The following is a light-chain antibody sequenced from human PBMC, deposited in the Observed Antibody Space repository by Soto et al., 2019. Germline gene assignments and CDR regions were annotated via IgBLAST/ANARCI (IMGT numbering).Light chain of an antibody. J-gene: IGLJ1*01. CDR1: SSNIGKNT. CDR2: SNN. Sequence: QSVLTQPPSASGSPGQRVTISCSGSSSNIGKNTVDWYQQLPGTAPKLLIYSNNQRPSGVPDRSSGSKSGTSASLAISGLQSEDEADYYCAAWDDSLNDPYVFGAGTKVTVL. V-gene: IGLV1-44*01. CDR3: AAWDDSLNDPYV.